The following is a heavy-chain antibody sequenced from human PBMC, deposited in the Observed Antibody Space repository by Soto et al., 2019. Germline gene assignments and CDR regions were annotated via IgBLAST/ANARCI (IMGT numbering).Heavy chain of an antibody. CDR3: ARRGSGSWYFDY. CDR1: GGSISSGGYS. J-gene: IGHJ4*02. V-gene: IGHV4-30-2*03. D-gene: IGHD6-13*01. CDR2: IYHSGST. Sequence: SETLSLTCAVSGGSISSGGYSWSWIRQPPGKGLEWIGYIYHSGSTFYNPSLKSRVTISVDTSKNQFSLKLSSVTAADTAVFFCARRGSGSWYFDYWGQGTLVTVSS.